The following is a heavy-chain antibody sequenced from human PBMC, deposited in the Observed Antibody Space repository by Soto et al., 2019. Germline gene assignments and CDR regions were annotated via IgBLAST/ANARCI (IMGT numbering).Heavy chain of an antibody. J-gene: IGHJ4*02. CDR3: ARASSGTYRLDY. CDR2: INPSGGGA. Sequence: GASVKVSCKASGYTCTSCNIHWVRQAPGQGLDWMGVINPSGGGASYAQSFQGRVTLTRDTSTSTVYMELNSLRSEDTAVYYCARASSGTYRLDYWGQGTLVTVSS. D-gene: IGHD1-26*01. V-gene: IGHV1-46*01. CDR1: GYTCTSCN.